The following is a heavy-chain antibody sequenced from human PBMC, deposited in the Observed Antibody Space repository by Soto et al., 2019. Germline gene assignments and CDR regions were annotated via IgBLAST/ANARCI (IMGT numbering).Heavy chain of an antibody. CDR1: GGSISSYY. CDR2: IYYSGST. D-gene: IGHD4-17*01. V-gene: IGHV4-59*08. J-gene: IGHJ6*03. Sequence: PSETLSLTCTVSGGSISSYYWSWIRQPPGKGLEWIGYIYYSGSTNYNPSLKSRVTISVDTSKNQFSLKLSSVTAADPAVYYCARLAYGDYEHYYYYMDVWGKGTTVTVSS. CDR3: ARLAYGDYEHYYYYMDV.